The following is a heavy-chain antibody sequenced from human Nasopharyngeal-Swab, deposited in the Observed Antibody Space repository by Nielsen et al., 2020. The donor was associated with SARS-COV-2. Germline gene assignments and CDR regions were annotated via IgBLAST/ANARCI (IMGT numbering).Heavy chain of an antibody. J-gene: IGHJ4*02. D-gene: IGHD3-3*01. CDR3: ARATTVFGVVITAFDY. V-gene: IGHV4-31*02. Sequence: WIRQPPGKGLEWIGYIYYSGSTYYNPSLKSRLTISVDTSKNQFSLKLSSVTAADTAVYYCARATTVFGVVITAFDYWGQGALVTVSS. CDR2: IYYSGST.